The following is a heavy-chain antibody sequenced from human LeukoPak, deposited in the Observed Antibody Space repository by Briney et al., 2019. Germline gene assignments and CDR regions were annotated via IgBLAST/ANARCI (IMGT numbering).Heavy chain of an antibody. CDR2: ISGSGGST. CDR1: GFTFSSYA. CDR3: AKFMCSSTSCFPDY. V-gene: IGHV3-23*01. Sequence: GGSLRLPCAASGFTFSSYAMSWVRQAPGKGLEWVSAISGSGGSTYYADSVKGRFTISRDNSKNTLYLQMNSLRAEDTAVYYCAKFMCSSTSCFPDYWGQGTLVTVSS. J-gene: IGHJ4*02. D-gene: IGHD2-2*01.